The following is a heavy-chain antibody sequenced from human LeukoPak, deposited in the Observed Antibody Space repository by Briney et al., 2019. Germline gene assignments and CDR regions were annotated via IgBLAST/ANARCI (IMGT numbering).Heavy chain of an antibody. D-gene: IGHD3-9*01. CDR3: ARGHVTGSDRHWDC. J-gene: IGHJ4*02. Sequence: PGGSLRLSCATSDFSFRSHWMHWVRQAPGKGLVWVSRIIGDGNSISYADSVKGRFTISRDNAKNTLYLQMNSLRVEDTAVYYCARGHVTGSDRHWDCWGQGVLVTVSS. V-gene: IGHV3-74*01. CDR2: IIGDGNSI. CDR1: DFSFRSHW.